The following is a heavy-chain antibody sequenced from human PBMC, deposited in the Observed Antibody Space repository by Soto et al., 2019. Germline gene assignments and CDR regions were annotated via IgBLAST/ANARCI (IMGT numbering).Heavy chain of an antibody. CDR1: GGSFSGYY. V-gene: IGHV4-34*01. D-gene: IGHD2-2*01. CDR3: ARGIGYCSSTNCYSARHLRFDS. CDR2: INHSGTT. Sequence: QVQLQQWGAGLLKTSETLSLTCAVYGGSFSGYYWTWIRQTPGKGLEWIGEINHSGTTKYNPSLKSPVTISIDTSKNRFSLHVTSVTAADTAVYFCARGIGYCSSTNCYSARHLRFDSWGQGSLVTVSS. J-gene: IGHJ4*02.